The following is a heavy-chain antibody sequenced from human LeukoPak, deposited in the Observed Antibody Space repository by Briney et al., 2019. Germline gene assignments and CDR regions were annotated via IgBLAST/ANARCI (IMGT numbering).Heavy chain of an antibody. Sequence: GGSLRLSCAASGFTFSSYGMHWVRQVPGKGLEWVAFIRYDGSNKYYADSVKGRFTISRDNSKNTLYLQMNSLRAEDTAVYYCAKDLEGRPTYYDFWSGYFLWGQGTLVTVSS. V-gene: IGHV3-30*02. J-gene: IGHJ4*02. CDR2: IRYDGSNK. CDR1: GFTFSSYG. D-gene: IGHD3-3*01. CDR3: AKDLEGRPTYYDFWSGYFL.